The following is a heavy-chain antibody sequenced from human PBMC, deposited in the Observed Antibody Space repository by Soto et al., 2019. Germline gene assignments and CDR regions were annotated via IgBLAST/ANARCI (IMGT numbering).Heavy chain of an antibody. V-gene: IGHV3-30-3*01. CDR2: ISFDGSYK. J-gene: IGHJ4*02. D-gene: IGHD6-13*01. Sequence: QVQLVESGGGVVQPGRSLRLSCAASGFTFSSYAMHWVRQAPGKGLEWVAVISFDGSYKYYADSVKGRFTISRDNSRNTVYQQMRSLRADDTAVEYCAGRGREAADPGPGQDDFDYWGQGTLVTVSS. CDR3: AGRGREAADPGPGQDDFDY. CDR1: GFTFSSYA.